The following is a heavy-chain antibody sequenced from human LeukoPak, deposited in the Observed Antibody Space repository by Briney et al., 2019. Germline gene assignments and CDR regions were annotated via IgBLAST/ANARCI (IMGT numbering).Heavy chain of an antibody. V-gene: IGHV3-23*01. CDR2: ISGSGGST. CDR3: AKDTNLWSGESSFDY. Sequence: GGSLRLSCAASGFTFSSYGMGWVRQAPGKGLEWVSAISGSGGSTYYADSVKGRFTISRDNSENTLYLQMNSLRAEDTAVYYCAKDTNLWSGESSFDYWGQGTLVTVSS. J-gene: IGHJ4*02. CDR1: GFTFSSYG. D-gene: IGHD3-10*01.